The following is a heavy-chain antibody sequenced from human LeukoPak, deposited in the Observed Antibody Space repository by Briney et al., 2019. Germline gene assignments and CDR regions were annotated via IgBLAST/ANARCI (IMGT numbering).Heavy chain of an antibody. V-gene: IGHV3-21*01. CDR2: ISSSSSYI. CDR1: GFTFSSYS. CDR3: ARVPRGSSPWYFDY. J-gene: IGHJ4*02. D-gene: IGHD6-13*01. Sequence: RGSLRLSRAPSGFTFSSYSMNWVRQAPGQGLEWVSSISSSSSYIYYADSVKGRFTISRDNAKNSLYLQMNSLRAEDTAVYYCARVPRGSSPWYFDYWGQGTLVTVSS.